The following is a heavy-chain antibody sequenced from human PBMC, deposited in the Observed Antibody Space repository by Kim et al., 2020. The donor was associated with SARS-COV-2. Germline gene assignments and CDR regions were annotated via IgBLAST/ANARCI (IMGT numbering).Heavy chain of an antibody. CDR3: AREPYVSGWSWFDP. D-gene: IGHD6-19*01. J-gene: IGHJ5*02. V-gene: IGHV7-4-1*02. CDR1: GYTFTTYG. CDR2: INTNTGNP. Sequence: ASVKVSCKASGYTFTTYGINWVRQAHGQGLEWMGWINTNTGNPTYAQGFTGRFVFSLHTSVSTAYLQISSLKAEDNAVYYCAREPYVSGWSWFDPWGQGTLVTVSS.